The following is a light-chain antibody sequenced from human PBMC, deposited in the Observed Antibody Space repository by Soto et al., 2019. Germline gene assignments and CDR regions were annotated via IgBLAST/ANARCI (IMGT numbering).Light chain of an antibody. CDR3: CSYAGTYPYV. J-gene: IGLJ1*01. CDR2: DAS. CDR1: GSDVGGYNS. V-gene: IGLV2-11*01. Sequence: QSALTQPRSVSGSPGQSVTISCTGSGSDVGGYNSVSRYQHHPGKAPKLTIYDASKRRSGVPDRFSGCKSGNTAPLTISGLEADDEADYYCCSYAGTYPYVFAAETKVTVL.